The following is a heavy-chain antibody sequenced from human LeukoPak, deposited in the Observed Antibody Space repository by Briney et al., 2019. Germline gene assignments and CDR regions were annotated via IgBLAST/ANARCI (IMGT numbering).Heavy chain of an antibody. Sequence: PSETLSLTCAVYGGSFSGYCWSWIRQPPGKGLEWIGEINHSGSTNYNPSLKSRVTISVDTSKNQFSLKLSSVTAADTAVYYCARVTVAGPGDYWGQGTLVTVSS. V-gene: IGHV4-34*01. D-gene: IGHD6-19*01. CDR1: GGSFSGYC. CDR3: ARVTVAGPGDY. CDR2: INHSGST. J-gene: IGHJ4*02.